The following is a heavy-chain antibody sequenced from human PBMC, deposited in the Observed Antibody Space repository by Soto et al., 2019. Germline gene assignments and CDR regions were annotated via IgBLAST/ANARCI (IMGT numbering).Heavy chain of an antibody. CDR2: ISSSGSTI. CDR3: ARLAYSSGWYHRYYGMDV. CDR1: GFTFSDYY. V-gene: IGHV3-11*01. J-gene: IGHJ6*02. D-gene: IGHD6-19*01. Sequence: GGSLRLSCAASGFTFSDYYMSWIRQAPGKGLEWVSYISSSGSTIYYADSVKGRFTISRDNAKNSLYLQMNSLRAEDTAVYYCARLAYSSGWYHRYYGMDVWGQGTTVTVSS.